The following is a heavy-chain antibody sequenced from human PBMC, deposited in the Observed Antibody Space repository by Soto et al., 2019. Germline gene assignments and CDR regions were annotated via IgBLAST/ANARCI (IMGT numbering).Heavy chain of an antibody. CDR3: ARDREHEPANIAVAGTYYYGMDV. Sequence: GGSLRLSCAASGFTFSSYDMHWVRQATGKGLEWGSAIGTAGDTYYPGSVKGRFTISRENAKNSLYLQMNSLRAEDTAVYYCARDREHEPANIAVAGTYYYGMDVWGQGTTVTVSS. V-gene: IGHV3-13*01. CDR1: GFTFSSYD. J-gene: IGHJ6*02. CDR2: IGTAGDT. D-gene: IGHD6-19*01.